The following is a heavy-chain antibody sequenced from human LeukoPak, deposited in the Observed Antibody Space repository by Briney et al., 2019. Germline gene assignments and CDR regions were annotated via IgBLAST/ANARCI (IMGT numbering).Heavy chain of an antibody. D-gene: IGHD1-26*01. CDR1: GFTFSSYS. CDR3: ARDPQRWELLCRDAFDI. Sequence: GGSLRLSCAASGFTFSSYSMNWVRQAPGKGLEWVSSISSSSSYIYYADSVKGRFTISRDNAKNSLYLQMNSLRAEDTAVYYCARDPQRWELLCRDAFDIWGQGTMVTVSS. J-gene: IGHJ3*02. V-gene: IGHV3-21*01. CDR2: ISSSSSYI.